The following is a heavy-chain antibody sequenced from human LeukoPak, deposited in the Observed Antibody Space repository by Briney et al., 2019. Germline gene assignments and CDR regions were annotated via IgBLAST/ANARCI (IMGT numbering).Heavy chain of an antibody. CDR2: MNPNSGNT. CDR3: ARDPPGDYGEDGGY. Sequence: ASVKVSCKASGYTFTSYDINWVRQATGQGLEWMGWMNPNSGNTGYAQKFQGRVTITRNTSISTAYMELSSLRSEDTAVYYCARDPPGDYGEDGGYWGQGTLVTVSS. J-gene: IGHJ4*02. D-gene: IGHD4-17*01. V-gene: IGHV1-8*01. CDR1: GYTFTSYD.